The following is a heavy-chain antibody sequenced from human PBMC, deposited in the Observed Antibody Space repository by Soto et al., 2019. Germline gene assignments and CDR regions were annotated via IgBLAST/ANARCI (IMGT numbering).Heavy chain of an antibody. CDR2: ISPSGDRT. CDR3: ARDGGNYGDDDY. CDR1: GYTFTSYH. V-gene: IGHV1-46*01. J-gene: IGHJ4*02. Sequence: QVQLVQSGAEVKKPGASVKISCKASGYTFTSYHMDWVRQAPGQGLERMGKISPSGDRTWFAQKFRGRVTMTRDTSTSTDYMELSSLRSEDTAVYYCARDGGNYGDDDYWGQGTLVTVSS. D-gene: IGHD4-17*01.